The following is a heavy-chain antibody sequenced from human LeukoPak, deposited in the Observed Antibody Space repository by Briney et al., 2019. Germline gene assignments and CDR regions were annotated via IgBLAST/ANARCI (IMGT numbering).Heavy chain of an antibody. CDR3: VKDLRSDFMGVLSRYLSY. D-gene: IGHD2/OR15-2a*01. J-gene: IGHJ4*02. V-gene: IGHV3-74*01. CDR1: GFTFDDSW. Sequence: GGSLRLSCAASGFTFDDSWVHWVRQAPGKGLVWVARISPNGSVRSNADSVQGRVTVYRDNARDTVYLEMSSLRVEDTAVYLCVKDLRSDFMGVLSRYLSYWGQGTLVTVSS. CDR2: ISPNGSVR.